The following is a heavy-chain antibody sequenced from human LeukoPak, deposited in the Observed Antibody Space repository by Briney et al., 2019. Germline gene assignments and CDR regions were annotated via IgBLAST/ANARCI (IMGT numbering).Heavy chain of an antibody. CDR1: GGSISSYY. Sequence: SETLSLTCTVSGGSISSYYWSWIRQPPGKGLEWIGYIYYSGSTNYNPSLKSRVTISVDTSKNQFSLKLSSVTAADTAVYYCARLGSSGNCFDPWGQGTLVTVSS. D-gene: IGHD3-22*01. CDR3: ARLGSSGNCFDP. J-gene: IGHJ5*02. CDR2: IYYSGST. V-gene: IGHV4-59*08.